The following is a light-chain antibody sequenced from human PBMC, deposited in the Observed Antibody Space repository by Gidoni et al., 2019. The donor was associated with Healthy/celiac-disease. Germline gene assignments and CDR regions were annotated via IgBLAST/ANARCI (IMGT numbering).Light chain of an antibody. CDR2: QDS. CDR3: QAWDSSSYV. V-gene: IGLV3-1*01. Sequence: SYELTQPPSVSVSPEQTASITCSGDKLGDKYACWYQQKPGQYPVLVIYQDSKRPSGIPERFSGSNSGNTATLTISGTQAMDEADYYCQAWDSSSYVFGTGTKVTVL. CDR1: KLGDKY. J-gene: IGLJ1*01.